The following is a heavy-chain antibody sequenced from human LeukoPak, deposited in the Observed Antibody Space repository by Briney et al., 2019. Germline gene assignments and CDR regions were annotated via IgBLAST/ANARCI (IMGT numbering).Heavy chain of an antibody. D-gene: IGHD2-15*01. J-gene: IGHJ3*02. CDR3: ARQPGMVVAATRGPIAFDI. CDR2: IYYSGST. CDR1: GGSISSYY. Sequence: SETLSLTCTVSGGSISSYYWSWIRQPPGKGLEWIGYIYYSGSTNYNPSLKSRVTISVDTSKNQFSLKLSSVTAADTAVYYCARQPGMVVAATRGPIAFDIWGQGTMVTVSS. V-gene: IGHV4-59*08.